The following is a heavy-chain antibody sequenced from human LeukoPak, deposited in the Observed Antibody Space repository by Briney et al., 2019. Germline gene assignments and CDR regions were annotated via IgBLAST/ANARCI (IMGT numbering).Heavy chain of an antibody. CDR3: AREGAAEAKNFDY. V-gene: IGHV1-8*01. Sequence: ASVKVSCKASGYTFTSYDINWVRQATGQGLEWIGWMNPDNSDTGFAQKFQGRITVTRDTSTSTVYMELSSLRSEDTAVYFCAREGAAEAKNFDYWGQGTLVIVSS. D-gene: IGHD6-25*01. J-gene: IGHJ4*02. CDR1: GYTFTSYD. CDR2: MNPDNSDT.